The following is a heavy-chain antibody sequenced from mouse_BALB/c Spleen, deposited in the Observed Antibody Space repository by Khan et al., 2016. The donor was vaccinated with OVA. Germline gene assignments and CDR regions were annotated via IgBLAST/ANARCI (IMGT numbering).Heavy chain of an antibody. Sequence: EVELVEPGGDLVKPGGSLKLSCAASGFTFSTYGMSWVRQTPDKMMEWVATVSTGGGYTYYPDSVKGRFAISRDNAKNTLYLQMSGLKSEDTAIFYCTRLAYYYDSEGFAYWGQGTLVTVSA. CDR3: TRLAYYYDSEGFAY. D-gene: IGHD1-1*01. CDR1: GFTFSTYG. J-gene: IGHJ3*01. V-gene: IGHV5-6*01. CDR2: VSTGGGYT.